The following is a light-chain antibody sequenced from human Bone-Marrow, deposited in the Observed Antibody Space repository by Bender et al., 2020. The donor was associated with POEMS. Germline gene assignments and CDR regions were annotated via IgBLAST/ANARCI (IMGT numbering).Light chain of an antibody. V-gene: IGLV2-14*03. CDR3: SSYTTNDTRL. J-gene: IGLJ3*02. CDR2: DVS. Sequence: QSALTQPASVSGSPGQSITISCTGTISDVGYYNYVSWYQQHPGNAPKLIIYDVSDRPSGVSNRFSGSKSGNTASLTISGLQAEDEADYYCSSYTTNDTRLFGGGTKLTVL. CDR1: ISDVGYYNY.